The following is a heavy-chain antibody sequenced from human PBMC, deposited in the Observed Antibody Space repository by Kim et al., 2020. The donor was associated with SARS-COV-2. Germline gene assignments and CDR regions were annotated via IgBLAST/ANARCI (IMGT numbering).Heavy chain of an antibody. CDR2: ISSSSSYI. CDR1: GFTFSSYS. V-gene: IGHV3-21*01. Sequence: GGSLRLSCAASGFTFSSYSMNWVRQAPGKGLEWVSSISSSSSYIYYADSVKGRFTISRDNAKNSLYLQMNSLRAEDTAVYYCATRAPAGGITIFGVVIIASDYFDYWGQGTLVTVSS. J-gene: IGHJ4*02. CDR3: ATRAPAGGITIFGVVIIASDYFDY. D-gene: IGHD3-3*01.